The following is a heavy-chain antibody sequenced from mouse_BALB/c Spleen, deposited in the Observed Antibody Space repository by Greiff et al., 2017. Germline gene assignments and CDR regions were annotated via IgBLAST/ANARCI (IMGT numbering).Heavy chain of an antibody. Sequence: VKLMESGPGLVAPSQSLSITCTVSGFSLTGYGVNWVRQPPGKGLEWLGMIWGDGSTDYNSALKSRLSISKDNSKSQVFLKMNSLQTDDTARYYCARDQGVYYGSSHWYFDVWGAGTTVTVSS. J-gene: IGHJ1*01. CDR2: IWGDGST. V-gene: IGHV2-6-7*01. CDR3: ARDQGVYYGSSHWYFDV. D-gene: IGHD1-1*01. CDR1: GFSLTGYG.